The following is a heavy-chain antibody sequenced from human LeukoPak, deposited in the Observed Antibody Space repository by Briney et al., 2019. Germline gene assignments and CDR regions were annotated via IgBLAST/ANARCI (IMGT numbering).Heavy chain of an antibody. V-gene: IGHV1-18*01. D-gene: IGHD6-13*01. CDR2: ISAYSGNT. Sequence: ASVKVSCKASGYGFSSYGISWVRQAPGQGLEWMGWISAYSGNTKYAQKFQGRVTMTTDTSTGTAYIELRSLRSDDTAVYYCARGPMYSTSYYAPDYWGQGTRVTVSS. CDR1: GYGFSSYG. J-gene: IGHJ4*02. CDR3: ARGPMYSTSYYAPDY.